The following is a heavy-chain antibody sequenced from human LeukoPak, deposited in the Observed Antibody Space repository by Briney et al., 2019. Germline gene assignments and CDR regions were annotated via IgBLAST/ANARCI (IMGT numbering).Heavy chain of an antibody. Sequence: SETLSLTCAVYGGSFSGYYWSWIRQPPGKGLEWIGEINHSGSTNYNPSLKSRVTISVDTSKNQFSLKLSSVTAADTAVYYCARYRYYYDSSGYYGWFDPWGQGTLVTVSS. D-gene: IGHD3-22*01. CDR2: INHSGST. CDR3: ARYRYYYDSSGYYGWFDP. CDR1: GGSFSGYY. J-gene: IGHJ5*02. V-gene: IGHV4-34*01.